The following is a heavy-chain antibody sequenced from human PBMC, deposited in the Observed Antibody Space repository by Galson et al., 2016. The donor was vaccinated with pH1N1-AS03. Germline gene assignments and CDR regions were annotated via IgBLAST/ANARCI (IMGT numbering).Heavy chain of an antibody. D-gene: IGHD3-3*01. V-gene: IGHV4-59*12. CDR2: ISRSGST. CDR1: GDSIRSND. CDR3: ARRFVERLLDDLSEAFDM. J-gene: IGHJ3*02. Sequence: SETLSLTCSVSGDSIRSNDWSWIRQSPGKGLEFIGYISRSGSTNYNPFLKSRATISVDTSNSRFSLSLRSATAADTAVYFCARRFVERLLDDLSEAFDMWGQGTMVTVSS.